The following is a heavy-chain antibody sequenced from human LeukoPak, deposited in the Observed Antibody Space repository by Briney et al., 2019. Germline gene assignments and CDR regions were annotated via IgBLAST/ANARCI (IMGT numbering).Heavy chain of an antibody. CDR1: GFTFSDYY. V-gene: IGHV3-11*04. J-gene: IGHJ3*02. CDR3: ARVGDGIMTTFTLAFDI. CDR2: ISSSGSTI. D-gene: IGHD3-16*01. Sequence: GGSLRLSCAASGFTFSDYYMSWIRQAPGEGLEWVSYISSSGSTIYYADSVKGRFTISRDNAKNSLYLQMNSLRAEDTAVYYCARVGDGIMTTFTLAFDIWGQGTMVTVSS.